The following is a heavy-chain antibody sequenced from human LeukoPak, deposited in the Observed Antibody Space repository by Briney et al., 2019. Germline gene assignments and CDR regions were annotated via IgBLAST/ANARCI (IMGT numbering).Heavy chain of an antibody. CDR3: ARLLGNSGSYEFDY. J-gene: IGHJ4*02. D-gene: IGHD1-26*01. V-gene: IGHV4-59*08. CDR2: IYYSGST. CDR1: GGSISSYY. Sequence: PSETLSLTCTVSGGSISSYYWSWIRQPPGKGLEWIGYIYYSGSTNYNPSPKSRVTISVDTSKNQFSLKLSSVTAADTAVYYCARLLGNSGSYEFDYWGQGTLVTVSS.